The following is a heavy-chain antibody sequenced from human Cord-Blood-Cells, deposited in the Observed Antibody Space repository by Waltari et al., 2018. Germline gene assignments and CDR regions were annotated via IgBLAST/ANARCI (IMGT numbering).Heavy chain of an antibody. CDR3: ATSAARSYYFDY. J-gene: IGHJ4*02. D-gene: IGHD6-6*01. V-gene: IGHV1-24*01. CDR1: GSTLTDLS. Sequence: QVQLVQSGAEVKKPGASVKVSCKVSGSTLTDLSMHLVRQAPGKGLEWMGGFDPEDGETIYAQKFQGRVTMTEDTSTDTAYMELSSLRSEDTAVYYCATSAARSYYFDYWGQGTLVTVSS. CDR2: FDPEDGET.